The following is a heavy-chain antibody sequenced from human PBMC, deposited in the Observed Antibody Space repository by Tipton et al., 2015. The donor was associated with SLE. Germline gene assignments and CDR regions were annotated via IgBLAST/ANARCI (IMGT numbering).Heavy chain of an antibody. CDR2: VYYAGS. V-gene: IGHV4-59*07. CDR3: ARLNDATAIASFDY. J-gene: IGHJ4*02. Sequence: TLSLTCTVSGGSINSFYWSWIRQPPGKGLEWIGYVYYAGSNYNPSLKSRVILSVDTSKNLISVRLSSVTAADTAIYYCARLNDATAIASFDYWGQGNLVTVSS. CDR1: GGSINSFY. D-gene: IGHD2-21*02.